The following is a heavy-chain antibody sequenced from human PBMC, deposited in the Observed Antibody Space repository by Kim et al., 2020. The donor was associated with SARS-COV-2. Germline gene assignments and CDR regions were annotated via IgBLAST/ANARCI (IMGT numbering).Heavy chain of an antibody. Sequence: SETLSLTCAVYGGSFSGYYWSWIRQPPGKGLEWIGEINHSGSTNYNPSLKSRVTISVDTSKNQFSLKLSSVTAADTAVYYCARGRRYCSSTSCYPHNYYYYYGMDVWGQGTTVTVSS. D-gene: IGHD2-2*01. CDR1: GGSFSGYY. CDR3: ARGRRYCSSTSCYPHNYYYYYGMDV. V-gene: IGHV4-34*01. CDR2: INHSGST. J-gene: IGHJ6*02.